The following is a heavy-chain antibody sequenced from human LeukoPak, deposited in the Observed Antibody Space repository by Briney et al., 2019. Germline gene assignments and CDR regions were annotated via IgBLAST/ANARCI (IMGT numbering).Heavy chain of an antibody. D-gene: IGHD1-14*01. Sequence: GGSLRLSCAASGFTFSSYGMHWVRQAPGKGLEWVAFIRYDGSNKYYADSVKGRFTISRDNSKNTLYLQMNSLRAEDTAVYYCARDYRGPQPALDVWGKGTTVTVSS. CDR1: GFTFSSYG. J-gene: IGHJ6*04. V-gene: IGHV3-30*02. CDR3: ARDYRGPQPALDV. CDR2: IRYDGSNK.